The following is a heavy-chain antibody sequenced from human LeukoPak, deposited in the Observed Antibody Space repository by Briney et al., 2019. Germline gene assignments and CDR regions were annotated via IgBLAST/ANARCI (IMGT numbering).Heavy chain of an antibody. CDR3: ARTNPVYGDYDY. V-gene: IGHV3-53*01. J-gene: IGHJ4*02. D-gene: IGHD4-17*01. Sequence: GGSLRLSCIVSGFSANDNYMSWVRQAPGKGLQWVSVMFPDGRTFYGDSVRGRFTISRDLARNTLLLQMHSLRADGTAVHYCARTNPVYGDYDYWGQGTLVTVSS. CDR2: MFPDGRT. CDR1: GFSANDNY.